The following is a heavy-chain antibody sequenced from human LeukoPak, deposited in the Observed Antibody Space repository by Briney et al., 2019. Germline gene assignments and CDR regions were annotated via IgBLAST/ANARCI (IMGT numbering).Heavy chain of an antibody. CDR1: GFTFSSYE. D-gene: IGHD3-10*02. CDR2: ISSSCSTI. CDR3: AELGITMIGGV. Sequence: GGTLRLFCAASGFTFSSYEMNWVRQAPGKGLEWGSYISSSCSTIYYADFVKGRYNVSRDNAKNSLYMQMNSLRAEDTAVYYCAELGITMIGGVWGKGTTVTISS. J-gene: IGHJ6*04. V-gene: IGHV3-48*03.